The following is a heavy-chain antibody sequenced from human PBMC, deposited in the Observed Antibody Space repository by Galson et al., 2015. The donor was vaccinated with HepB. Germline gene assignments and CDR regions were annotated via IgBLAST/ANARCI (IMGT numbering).Heavy chain of an antibody. D-gene: IGHD3-10*01. CDR2: ISSNGGST. V-gene: IGHV3-64D*06. J-gene: IGHJ5*02. CDR3: ALLREDLDNWFDP. CDR1: GFTFSSYA. Sequence: SLRLSCAASGFTFSSYAMHWVRQAPGKGLEYVSAISSNGGSTYYADSVKGRFTISRDNSKNTLYLQMSSLRAEDTAVYYCALLREDLDNWFDPWGQGTLVTVSS.